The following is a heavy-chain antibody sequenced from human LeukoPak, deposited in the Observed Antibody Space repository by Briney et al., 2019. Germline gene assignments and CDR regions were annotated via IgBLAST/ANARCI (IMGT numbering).Heavy chain of an antibody. CDR3: ARDHVYGGADY. Sequence: QSGGSLRLSCAASGFTSHNYAIHWVRQAPGKGLEWVSLTSGDGITTYLADSVKGRFTISRDNSKSSLFLQMNSLRTEDTALYYCARDHVYGGADYWGQGTLVTVSS. J-gene: IGHJ4*02. V-gene: IGHV3-43*02. CDR2: TSGDGITT. D-gene: IGHD5/OR15-5a*01. CDR1: GFTSHNYA.